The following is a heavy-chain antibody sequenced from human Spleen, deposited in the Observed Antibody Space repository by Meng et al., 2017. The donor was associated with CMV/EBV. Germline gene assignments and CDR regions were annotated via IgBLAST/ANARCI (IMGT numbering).Heavy chain of an antibody. CDR1: GFIFSSFA. CDR2: ISGGGDAT. V-gene: IGHV3-23*01. J-gene: IGHJ5*02. Sequence: RLSGAASGFIFSSFAMSWVRQAPERGLEWVSTISGGGDATYYAGSVKGRFTISRDNSKNTLFLEMNSLRDDDTAVYYCAKDHGVWNTWGQGSLVTVSS. CDR3: AKDHGVWNT. D-gene: IGHD2-8*01.